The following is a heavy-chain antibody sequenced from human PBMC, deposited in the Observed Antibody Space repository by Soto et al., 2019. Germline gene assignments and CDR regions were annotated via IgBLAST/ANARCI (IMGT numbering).Heavy chain of an antibody. CDR2: IKSKIDGGTT. CDR1: GFTFSNAW. D-gene: IGHD3-10*01. J-gene: IGHJ4*02. Sequence: SGGSLRLACAASGFTFSNAWINWVRQAPGKGLEWVGRIKSKIDGGTTDYAAPVKGRFAISRDNSKNTLYLQMNSLRPEDTAVYYCAKEGALGLYFFDYWGQGTLVTVSS. V-gene: IGHV3-15*07. CDR3: AKEGALGLYFFDY.